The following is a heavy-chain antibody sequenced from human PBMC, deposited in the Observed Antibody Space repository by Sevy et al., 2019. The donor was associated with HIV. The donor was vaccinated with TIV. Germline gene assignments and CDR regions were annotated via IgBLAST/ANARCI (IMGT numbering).Heavy chain of an antibody. V-gene: IGHV3-49*04. CDR1: GFTFSDYA. J-gene: IGHJ4*02. CDR2: IKTKTYGGTT. Sequence: GGSLRLSCTASGFTFSDYAMSWVRQAPGKGLEWVGFIKTKTYGGTTEYAQSVKGSFKISRDDSKNIAYLQMNSLKTEDIAVYYCTRDLYGSGWFYFDYWGQGTLVTVSS. D-gene: IGHD6-19*01. CDR3: TRDLYGSGWFYFDY.